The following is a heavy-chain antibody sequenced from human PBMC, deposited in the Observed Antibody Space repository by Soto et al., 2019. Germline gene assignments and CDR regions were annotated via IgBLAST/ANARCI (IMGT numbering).Heavy chain of an antibody. CDR3: AREFRGSFDY. D-gene: IGHD3-10*01. CDR2: IYYSGST. J-gene: IGHJ4*02. Sequence: SETLSLTCTVSGGSISSGGYYWSWIRQHPGKGLEWIGYIYYSGSTYYNPSLKSRVTISVDTSKNQFSLKLSSVTAADTAVYYCAREFRGSFDYWGQGTLVTVSS. V-gene: IGHV4-31*03. CDR1: GGSISSGGYY.